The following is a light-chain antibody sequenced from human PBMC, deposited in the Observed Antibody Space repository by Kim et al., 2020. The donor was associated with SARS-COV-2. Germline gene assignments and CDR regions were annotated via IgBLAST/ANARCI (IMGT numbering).Light chain of an antibody. CDR3: QAWDSSTHV. J-gene: IGLJ3*02. Sequence: SYELTQSPSVSVSPGQTASITCSGDKLGDKYACWYQQKPGQSPVLVIYQDSKRPSGIPERFSGSNSGNTATLTISGTQAMDEADYYCQAWDSSTHVFGGGTQLTVL. CDR2: QDS. V-gene: IGLV3-1*01. CDR1: KLGDKY.